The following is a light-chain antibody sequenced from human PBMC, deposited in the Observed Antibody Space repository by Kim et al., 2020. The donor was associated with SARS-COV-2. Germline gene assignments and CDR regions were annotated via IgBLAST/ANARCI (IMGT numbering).Light chain of an antibody. V-gene: IGKV3-20*01. CDR1: QSVSSSY. CDR3: QQYTGSLWT. Sequence: SPGERATLSCRASQSVSSSYLAWYQQKPGQAPRLLIYGTSSRATGIPDRFSGSGSGTDFALTISRLEPEDFAVYYCQQYTGSLWTFGQGTKVEIK. J-gene: IGKJ1*01. CDR2: GTS.